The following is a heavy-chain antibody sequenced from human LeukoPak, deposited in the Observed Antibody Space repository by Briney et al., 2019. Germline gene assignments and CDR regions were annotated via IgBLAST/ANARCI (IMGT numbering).Heavy chain of an antibody. CDR1: GGSISSSSYY. J-gene: IGHJ6*02. V-gene: IGHV4-39*01. D-gene: IGHD5-18*01. Sequence: SETLSLTCTVSGGSISSSSYYWGWIRQPPGKGLEWIGSIYYSGSTYYNPSLKSRVTISVDTSKNQFSLKLSSVTAADTAVYYCARGLKRWIQPLSGMDVWGQGTTVTVSS. CDR3: ARGLKRWIQPLSGMDV. CDR2: IYYSGST.